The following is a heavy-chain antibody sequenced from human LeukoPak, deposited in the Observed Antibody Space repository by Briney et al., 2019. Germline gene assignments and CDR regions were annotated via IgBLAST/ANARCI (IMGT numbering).Heavy chain of an antibody. CDR1: GGTFSSYA. J-gene: IGHJ4*02. D-gene: IGHD6-13*01. CDR2: IIPIFGTA. V-gene: IGHV1-69*05. Sequence: GASVKVSCKASGGTFSSYAISWVRQAPGQGLEWMGGIIPIFGTANYAQKFQGRVTITRNTSISTAYMELSSLRSEDTAVYYCARTAAAGLTAGMDYWGQGTLVTVSS. CDR3: ARTAAAGLTAGMDY.